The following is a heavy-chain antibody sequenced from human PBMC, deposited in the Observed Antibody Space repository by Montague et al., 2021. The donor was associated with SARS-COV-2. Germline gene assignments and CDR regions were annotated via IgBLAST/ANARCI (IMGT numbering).Heavy chain of an antibody. CDR1: GGSISSSCYY. J-gene: IGHJ4*02. D-gene: IGHD3-22*01. V-gene: IGHV4-39*01. CDR2: IYYSGST. CDR3: ARHGKTRIAMIVVVIGYFDY. Sequence: SETLSLTCTVSGGSISSSCYYCGRLRPPPGKGLEWIGIIYYSGSTYYHSTVKCRATITGATAKNHFYLTTSSATAADTAVYYCARHGKTRIAMIVVVIGYFDYWGQGTLVTVSS.